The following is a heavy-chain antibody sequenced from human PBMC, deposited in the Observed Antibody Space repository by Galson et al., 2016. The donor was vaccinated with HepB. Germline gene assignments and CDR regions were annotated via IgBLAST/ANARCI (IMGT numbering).Heavy chain of an antibody. CDR1: GDSVSSNSAA. CDR3: ARQYGTYLAY. Sequence: CAISGDSVSSNSAAWHWIRQSPSRGLEWLGRTYYRSKWYNDYTVSVKGRITINPDTSKNQFSLQLNSVTPEDTAVYYCARQYGTYLAYWGRGTLVTVSS. D-gene: IGHD4-17*01. J-gene: IGHJ4*02. CDR2: TYYRSKWYN. V-gene: IGHV6-1*01.